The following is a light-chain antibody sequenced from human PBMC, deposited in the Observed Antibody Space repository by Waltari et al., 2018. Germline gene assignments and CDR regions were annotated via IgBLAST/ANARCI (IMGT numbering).Light chain of an antibody. Sequence: QSVLTQPHSVSAAPGQRVTISCSGGSSNIGNNYVSWYRQFPGTAPKLLIYENSERPSVIPGRFSGSKSGTSVTLDITGLQAGDEADYYCGTWDSSLSGAVFGGGTHLTVL. CDR2: ENS. J-gene: IGLJ7*01. CDR1: SSNIGNNY. V-gene: IGLV1-51*02. CDR3: GTWDSSLSGAV.